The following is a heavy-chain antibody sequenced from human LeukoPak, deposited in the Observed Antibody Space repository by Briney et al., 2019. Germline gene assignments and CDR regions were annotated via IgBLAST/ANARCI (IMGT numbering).Heavy chain of an antibody. Sequence: SETLSLTCSVSGVYFSSSGCYWGCVPQPPGKGLEGIGSIFYAGNTYYNPSLTSRVTISADTSKNQFSLELRFVTAADTAVYYCARLGASLEWDSGSFPDYWGQGTLVTVSS. D-gene: IGHD3-10*01. CDR2: IFYAGNT. V-gene: IGHV4-39*01. CDR3: ARLGASLEWDSGSFPDY. CDR1: GVYFSSSGCY. J-gene: IGHJ4*02.